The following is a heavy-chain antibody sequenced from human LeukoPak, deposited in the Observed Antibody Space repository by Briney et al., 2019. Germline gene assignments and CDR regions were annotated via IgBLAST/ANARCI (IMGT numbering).Heavy chain of an antibody. J-gene: IGHJ4*02. D-gene: IGHD5-18*01. CDR3: ARGDYVDTAMVFDY. CDR2: IYYSGST. CDR1: GGSISSYY. Sequence: SETLSLTCTVSGGSISSYYWSWIRQPPGKGLEWIGYIYYSGSTNYNPSLKGRVTISVDTSKNQFSLKLSSVTAADTAVYYCARGDYVDTAMVFDYWGQGTLVTVSS. V-gene: IGHV4-59*01.